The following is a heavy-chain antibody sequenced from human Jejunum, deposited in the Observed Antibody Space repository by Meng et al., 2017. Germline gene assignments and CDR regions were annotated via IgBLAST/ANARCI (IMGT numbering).Heavy chain of an antibody. V-gene: IGHV3-15*01. CDR1: GFTFSNAW. Sequence: GGSLRLSCAASGFTFSNAWMTWIRKAPGKGLEWIGRIQRKRDGGTVEYALHVKERFIISRDDSKNTVKLQINRVKTEDTAVYYCTTDWLWQQFVDYWGQGTLVTVSS. J-gene: IGHJ4*02. CDR3: TTDWLWQQFVDY. D-gene: IGHD5-24*01. CDR2: IQRKRDGGTV.